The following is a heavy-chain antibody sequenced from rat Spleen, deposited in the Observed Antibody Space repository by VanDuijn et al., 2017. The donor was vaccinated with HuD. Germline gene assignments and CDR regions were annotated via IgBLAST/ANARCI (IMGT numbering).Heavy chain of an antibody. CDR3: ARPENFGGPFAY. CDR2: ITSGGSNT. D-gene: IGHD1-11*01. CDR1: GFTFNNYW. V-gene: IGHV5-31*01. Sequence: EVQLVESGGGLVQPGRSLKLSCVASGFTFNNYWMTWIRQAPKKGLEWIATITSGGSNTYYPDSVKDRFTISRDNAKSTLYLQMDSLRSEDTATYYCARPENFGGPFAYWGQGILVTVSS. J-gene: IGHJ3*01.